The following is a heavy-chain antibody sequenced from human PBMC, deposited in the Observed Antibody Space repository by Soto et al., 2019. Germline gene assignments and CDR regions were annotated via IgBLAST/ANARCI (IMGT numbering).Heavy chain of an antibody. CDR3: VRHDDRGRFISAFDI. CDR1: GGSISSSSQY. V-gene: IGHV4-39*01. J-gene: IGHJ3*02. D-gene: IGHD3-16*01. CDR2: ISYSGTT. Sequence: QLELQESGPGLVKPSETLSLTCTVSGGSISSSSQYWGWIRQPPGKGLEWIGSISYSGTTYYNPSLTSRVSIFADTSKNQFSLKVNSVTAADTATYYSVRHDDRGRFISAFDIWGQGTMVTVSS.